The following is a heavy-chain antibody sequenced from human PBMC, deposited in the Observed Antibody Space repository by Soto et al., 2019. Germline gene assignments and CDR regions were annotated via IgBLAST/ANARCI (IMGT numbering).Heavy chain of an antibody. CDR1: GGTFSSYA. D-gene: IGHD2-15*01. Sequence: QVQLVQSGAEVKKPGSSVKVSCKASGGTFSSYAISWVRQAPGQGFEWMGGIIPIFGTANYAQKFQGRVTITADKSTSTAYMELSSLRSEDTAVYYCVGCREESRAFDIWGQGTMVTVSS. J-gene: IGHJ3*02. CDR2: IIPIFGTA. V-gene: IGHV1-69*06. CDR3: VGCREESRAFDI.